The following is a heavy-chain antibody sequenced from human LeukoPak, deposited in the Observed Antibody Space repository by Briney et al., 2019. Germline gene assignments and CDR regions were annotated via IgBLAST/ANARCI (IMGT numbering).Heavy chain of an antibody. Sequence: PGRSLRLSCAASGFTFSSFGMHWVRQAPGKGLEWVAVISFDGNNKYYADSVKGRFTISRDNSKNTLYLQMNSLRAEDTAVYYCAGNGGGIAAAIDYWGQGTLVTVSS. V-gene: IGHV3-30*03. CDR1: GFTFSSFG. D-gene: IGHD6-13*01. CDR3: AGNGGGIAAAIDY. CDR2: ISFDGNNK. J-gene: IGHJ4*02.